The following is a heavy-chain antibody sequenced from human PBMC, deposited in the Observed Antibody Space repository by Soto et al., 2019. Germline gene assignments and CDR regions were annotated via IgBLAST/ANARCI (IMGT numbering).Heavy chain of an antibody. CDR1: GGSISSSSYY. J-gene: IGHJ6*02. Sequence: QLQLQESGPGLVKPSETLSLTCTVSGGSISSSSYYWGWIRQPPGKGLEWIGGIYYSGSTYYNPSLKSRVTISVDTSKNQFSLKLSSVTAADTAVYYCARRRDSSSWSNNYYYYYGMDVWGQGTTVTVSS. CDR3: ARRRDSSSWSNNYYYYYGMDV. V-gene: IGHV4-39*01. CDR2: IYYSGST. D-gene: IGHD6-13*01.